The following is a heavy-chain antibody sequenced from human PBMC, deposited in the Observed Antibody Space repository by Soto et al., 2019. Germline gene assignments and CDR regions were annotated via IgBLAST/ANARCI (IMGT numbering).Heavy chain of an antibody. V-gene: IGHV1-18*04. Sequence: QVQLVQSGAEVKKPGASVRVSCKASGYTFTNYGISWVRQAPGQGLEWMGWVGPYNGNTDHAQNFQGSVTMTTDTSTNTAYMELGSLRSDDTALYYCARCYCSLGSCYTCWHFDLWGRGTLVTVSS. CDR2: VGPYNGNT. J-gene: IGHJ2*01. D-gene: IGHD2-15*01. CDR3: ARCYCSLGSCYTCWHFDL. CDR1: GYTFTNYG.